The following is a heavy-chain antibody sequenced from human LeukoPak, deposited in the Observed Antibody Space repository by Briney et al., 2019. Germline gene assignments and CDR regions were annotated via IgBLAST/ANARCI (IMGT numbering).Heavy chain of an antibody. D-gene: IGHD2-2*02. CDR1: GGSISSPY. Sequence: SETLSLTCPVSGGSISSPYWSWIRQPPGKGLEWIGYIYYSGSTNYNPSLKSRVTISVDPSKSQLALKLSSVTAADTAVYYCARERGGVVPAAIDYWGQGTLVTVSS. J-gene: IGHJ4*02. CDR2: IYYSGST. V-gene: IGHV4-59*11. CDR3: ARERGGVVPAAIDY.